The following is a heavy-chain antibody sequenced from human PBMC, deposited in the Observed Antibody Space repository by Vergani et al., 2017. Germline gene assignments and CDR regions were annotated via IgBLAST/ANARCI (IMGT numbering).Heavy chain of an antibody. CDR1: GGTFSSYA. V-gene: IGHV1-69*12. CDR2: IIPIFGTA. D-gene: IGHD2-15*01. Sequence: QVQLVQSGAEVKKPGSSVKVSCKASGGTFSSYALSWVRQAPGQGLEWMGGIIPIFGTANYAQKFQGRVTITADESTSTAYMELSSLRSEDTAVYYCARDMVGYCSGGSCLYYYYGMDVWGQGTTVTVSS. J-gene: IGHJ6*02. CDR3: ARDMVGYCSGGSCLYYYYGMDV.